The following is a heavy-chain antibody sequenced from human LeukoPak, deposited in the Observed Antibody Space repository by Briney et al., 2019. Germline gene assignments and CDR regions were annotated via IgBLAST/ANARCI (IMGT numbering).Heavy chain of an antibody. V-gene: IGHV3-48*01. D-gene: IGHD2-15*01. CDR2: ISSSGSAI. Sequence: PGGSLRLSCAASGFPLSSYSINWVRQAPGKGLEWVSYISSSGSAIYYVDSVKGRFTVSRDNAKNSLFLQMNSPRAEATAVYYCVRVKGSYFDYWGQGALVTVSS. CDR3: VRVKGSYFDY. CDR1: GFPLSSYS. J-gene: IGHJ4*02.